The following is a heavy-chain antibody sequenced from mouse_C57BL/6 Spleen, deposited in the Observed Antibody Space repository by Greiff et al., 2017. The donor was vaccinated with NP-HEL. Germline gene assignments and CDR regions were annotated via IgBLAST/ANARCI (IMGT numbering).Heavy chain of an antibody. V-gene: IGHV6-6*01. CDR2: IRNKANNHAT. J-gene: IGHJ3*01. Sequence: EVKLMESGGGLVQPGGSMKLSCAASGFTFSDAWMDWVRQSPEKGLEWVAEIRNKANNHATYYAESVKGRFTISRDDSKSSVYLQMNSLRAEDTGIYYCTHGYSPFAYWGQGTLVTVSA. CDR3: THGYSPFAY. CDR1: GFTFSDAW. D-gene: IGHD2-3*01.